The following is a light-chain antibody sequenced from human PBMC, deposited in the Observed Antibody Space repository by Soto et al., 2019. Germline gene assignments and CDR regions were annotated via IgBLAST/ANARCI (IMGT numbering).Light chain of an antibody. Sequence: QSALTQPASVSGCPGQSITISCTGTSSDVGTYNLVSWYQQHPGRAPKLIIYEVDSRTSGISDRFSGSKSGNTASLTISGLQPEDEADYYCSSFTNTNSLEDWVFGGGTKLTVL. V-gene: IGLV2-14*02. CDR1: SSDVGTYNL. J-gene: IGLJ3*02. CDR3: SSFTNTNSLEDWV. CDR2: EVD.